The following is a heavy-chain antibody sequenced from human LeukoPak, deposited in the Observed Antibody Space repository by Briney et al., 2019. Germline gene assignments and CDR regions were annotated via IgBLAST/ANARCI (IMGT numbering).Heavy chain of an antibody. Sequence: PGGSLRLSCAASGFSFTNYAMHWVRQAPGKGLQYVSAISSNGGSTYYANSVKGRFTISRDNSENTLYLQMGSLRAEDMAVYYCARGGFPLLRVYAPLDYWGQGTLVTVSS. CDR2: ISSNGGST. D-gene: IGHD2-8*01. CDR1: GFSFTNYA. V-gene: IGHV3-64*01. CDR3: ARGGFPLLRVYAPLDY. J-gene: IGHJ4*02.